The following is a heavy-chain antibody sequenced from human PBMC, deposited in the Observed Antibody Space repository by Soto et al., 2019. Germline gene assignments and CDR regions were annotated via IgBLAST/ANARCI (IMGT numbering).Heavy chain of an antibody. Sequence: GGSLRLSCAASGFTFSTYAMNWVRQAPGKGLEWVSGISCSSDSTYYADSVKGRFTVSRDNSKNTLYLQMNSLRAEDTAVYYCARAPYYYDSSGYWAYWGQGTLVTVSS. CDR3: ARAPYYYDSSGYWAY. CDR2: ISCSSDST. D-gene: IGHD3-22*01. V-gene: IGHV3-23*01. J-gene: IGHJ4*02. CDR1: GFTFSTYA.